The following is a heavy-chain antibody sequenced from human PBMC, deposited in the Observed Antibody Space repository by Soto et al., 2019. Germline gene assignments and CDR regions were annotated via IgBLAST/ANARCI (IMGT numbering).Heavy chain of an antibody. J-gene: IGHJ6*02. Sequence: QVHLEESGPGLVKPSETLSLICSVSGGSLNNADYFWSWIRHHPENGLEWIGYIYYSGSTRYNPSFKTRATLSIDTSKNQFSLRLNSVTDADTAVYFCARDADYGGSRGGMDVWGRGTTVTVSS. CDR2: IYYSGST. D-gene: IGHD4-17*01. V-gene: IGHV4-31*03. CDR3: ARDADYGGSRGGMDV. CDR1: GGSLNNADYF.